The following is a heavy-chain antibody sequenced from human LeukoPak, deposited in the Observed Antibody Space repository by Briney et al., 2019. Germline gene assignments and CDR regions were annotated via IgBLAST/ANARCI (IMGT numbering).Heavy chain of an antibody. CDR3: ARVGAASGTPYYYGIDV. J-gene: IGHJ6*02. Sequence: GRSLRLSCAASGFSFSGYGMHWVRQAPGKGLEWVAVIWYDGSNKDYADSVKGRFTISRDNSKNTLFLQMNSLRVEDTAVYYCARVGAASGTPYYYGIDVWGQGTTVTVSS. CDR2: IWYDGSNK. CDR1: GFSFSGYG. D-gene: IGHD6-13*01. V-gene: IGHV3-33*01.